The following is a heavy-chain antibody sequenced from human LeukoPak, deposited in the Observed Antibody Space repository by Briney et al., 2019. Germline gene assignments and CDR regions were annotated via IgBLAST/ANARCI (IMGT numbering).Heavy chain of an antibody. V-gene: IGHV1-2*02. CDR3: ARDFGYNHGEDY. J-gene: IGHJ4*02. D-gene: IGHD5-24*01. Sequence: ASVKASCKASGYTFTGYYMHWVRQAPGQGLEWMGWINPNSGGTNYAQKFQGRVTMTRDTSISTAYMELSRLRSDDTAVYYCARDFGYNHGEDYWGQGTLVTVSS. CDR2: INPNSGGT. CDR1: GYTFTGYY.